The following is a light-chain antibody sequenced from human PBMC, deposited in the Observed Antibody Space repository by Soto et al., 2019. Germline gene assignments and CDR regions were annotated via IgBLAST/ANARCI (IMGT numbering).Light chain of an antibody. J-gene: IGKJ4*01. CDR3: QQYNESPLT. Sequence: EIVMTQSPATLSVSPGERATLSCRASQSVSNNLAWYQQKPGQAPRLLIYSASSRATGIPARFSGSASGTEFTLTISSLQSEDFAVYYCQQYNESPLTFGGETMVETK. V-gene: IGKV3-15*01. CDR2: SAS. CDR1: QSVSNN.